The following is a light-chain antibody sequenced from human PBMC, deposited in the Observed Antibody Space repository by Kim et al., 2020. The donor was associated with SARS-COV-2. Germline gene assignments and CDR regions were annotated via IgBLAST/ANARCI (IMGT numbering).Light chain of an antibody. Sequence: GDRVTITCRASQSIRNDLDWYQQKPGKAPKVLIYAASSLQSGVPSRFSGSGSGTDFVLTISSLQPEDFATYYCLQDYSFPLTFGGGTKVDIK. V-gene: IGKV1-6*01. CDR2: AAS. CDR3: LQDYSFPLT. J-gene: IGKJ4*01. CDR1: QSIRND.